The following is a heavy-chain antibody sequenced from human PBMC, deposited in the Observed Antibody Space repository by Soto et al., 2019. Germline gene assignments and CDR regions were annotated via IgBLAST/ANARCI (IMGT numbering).Heavy chain of an antibody. CDR1: GGTFSSYA. Sequence: SVKFYCKASGGTFSSYAISWVRQAPGQGLEWMGGIIPIFGTANYAQKFQGRVTITADESTSTAYMELSSLRSEDAAIYYCAKSPKVISTSFDYWGQGSLVTVSS. CDR3: AKSPKVISTSFDY. CDR2: IIPIFGTA. V-gene: IGHV1-69*13. D-gene: IGHD3-22*01. J-gene: IGHJ4*02.